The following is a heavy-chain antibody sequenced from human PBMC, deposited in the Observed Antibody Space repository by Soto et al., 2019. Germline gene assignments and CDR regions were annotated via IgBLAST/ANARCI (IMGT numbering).Heavy chain of an antibody. V-gene: IGHV1-58*01. Sequence: GASVKVSCKASGFTFTNSAVQWVRQARGQRLEWIGWIGVGSGSPNYAQKFQERVTITRDMSTTTAYMELNSLRDEDSAMFYCARSRSGAVADSFDFWGQGTLVTVSS. D-gene: IGHD3-10*01. CDR1: GFTFTNSA. CDR3: ARSRSGAVADSFDF. CDR2: IGVGSGSP. J-gene: IGHJ4*02.